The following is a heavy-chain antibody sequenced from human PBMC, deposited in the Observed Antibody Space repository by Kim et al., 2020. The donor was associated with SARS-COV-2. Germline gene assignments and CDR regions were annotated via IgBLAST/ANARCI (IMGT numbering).Heavy chain of an antibody. CDR1: GFTFSSYA. V-gene: IGHV3-64D*06. Sequence: GGSLRLSCSASGFTFSSYAMHWVRQAPGKGLEYVSAISSNGGSTYYADSVKGRFTISRDNSKNTLYLQMSSLRAEDTAVYYCVKDRDYYEPEGGAFDIWGQGTMVTVSS. CDR3: VKDRDYYEPEGGAFDI. D-gene: IGHD3-22*01. J-gene: IGHJ3*02. CDR2: ISSNGGST.